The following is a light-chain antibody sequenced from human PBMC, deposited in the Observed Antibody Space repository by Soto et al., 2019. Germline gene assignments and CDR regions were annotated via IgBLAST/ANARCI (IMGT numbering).Light chain of an antibody. CDR1: QSVSSTS. V-gene: IGKV3-20*01. CDR2: ATS. CDR3: QQYGSSLWT. J-gene: IGKJ1*01. Sequence: EIVLTQSPGTLSLSPGERASLSCRASQSVSSTSLAWYQQKPGQAPRLLIYATSTRATGIPDRFSGSGSGTDFTLTISRLEPEDVAVYYCQQYGSSLWTFGQGTKVEIK.